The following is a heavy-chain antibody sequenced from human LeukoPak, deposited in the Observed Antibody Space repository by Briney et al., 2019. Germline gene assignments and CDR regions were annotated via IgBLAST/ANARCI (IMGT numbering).Heavy chain of an antibody. CDR3: ARKVVVVAATDWFDP. CDR1: GFTLSTHV. J-gene: IGHJ5*02. V-gene: IGHV3-30*04. D-gene: IGHD2-15*01. Sequence: PGGSLRLSCAASGFTLSTHVMHWVRQAPGKGLEWVAVISENGSIKYYADSVKGRFTISRDNSKNTLYVQMNSLTPEDTAVYYCARKVVVVAATDWFDPWGQGTLVTVSP. CDR2: ISENGSIK.